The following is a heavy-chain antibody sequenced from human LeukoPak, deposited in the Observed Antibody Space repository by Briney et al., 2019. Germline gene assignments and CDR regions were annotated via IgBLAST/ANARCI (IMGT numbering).Heavy chain of an antibody. V-gene: IGHV1-18*01. CDR3: ARWAVGGAAAGTGLYYYGMDV. J-gene: IGHJ6*02. Sequence: ASVKVSCKASGYTFTSYGISWVRQAPSQGLEWMGWISSYNGNTNYAQKLQGRVTMTTDTSTSTAYMELRSLRSDDTAVYYCARWAVGGAAAGTGLYYYGMDVWGQGTTVTVSS. CDR1: GYTFTSYG. CDR2: ISSYNGNT. D-gene: IGHD6-13*01.